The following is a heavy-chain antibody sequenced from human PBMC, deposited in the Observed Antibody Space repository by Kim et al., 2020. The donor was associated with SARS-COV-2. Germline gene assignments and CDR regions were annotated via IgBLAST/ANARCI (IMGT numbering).Heavy chain of an antibody. J-gene: IGHJ6*02. CDR2: IDWDDAK. V-gene: IGHV2-70*13. CDR3: ARGVASITGDYYGMDV. D-gene: IGHD3-3*01. CDR1: GFSLSTSGMC. Sequence: SGPTLVNPTQTLTLTCNFSGFSLSTSGMCVSWIRQPPGKALEWLALIDWDDAKYYSTSLKTRLAISKNTSNNEVVLTMTNMDPVGTATYYCARGVASITGDYYGMDVWGQGTTVTVSS.